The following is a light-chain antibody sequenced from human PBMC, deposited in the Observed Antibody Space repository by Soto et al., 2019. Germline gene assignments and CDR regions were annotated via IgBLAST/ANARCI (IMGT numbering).Light chain of an antibody. Sequence: AIRMTQSPSSFSASTGDRVTITCRASQGISSYLAWYQQKPGKAPKLLIYAASTLQSGVPSRFSGSGSGTDFTLTISCLQSEVFATYYCQQYYSYPPPLAGGPKVDIK. V-gene: IGKV1-8*01. CDR1: QGISSY. J-gene: IGKJ4*01. CDR3: QQYYSYPPP. CDR2: AAS.